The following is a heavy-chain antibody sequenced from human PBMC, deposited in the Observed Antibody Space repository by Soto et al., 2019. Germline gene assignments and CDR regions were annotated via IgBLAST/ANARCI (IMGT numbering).Heavy chain of an antibody. CDR1: GDSISSYY. D-gene: IGHD4-17*01. J-gene: IGHJ4*02. CDR3: ARSNVDYGDY. Sequence: SETLSLTCTVSGDSISSYYWSWIRQPPGKGLEWIGYIYYSGSTNYNPSLKSRVTISVDTSKNQFSLKLSSVTAADTALYYCARSNVDYGDYWSQGTLFPVSP. V-gene: IGHV4-59*01. CDR2: IYYSGST.